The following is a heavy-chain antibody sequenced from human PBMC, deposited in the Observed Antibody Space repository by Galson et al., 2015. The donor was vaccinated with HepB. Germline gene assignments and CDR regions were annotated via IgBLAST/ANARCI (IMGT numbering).Heavy chain of an antibody. D-gene: IGHD2-21*01. V-gene: IGHV1-18*01. CDR2: ITAYDGDT. CDR3: ARDYSPVDRSDCFDP. J-gene: IGHJ5*02. CDR1: GYTFNTYG. Sequence: QSGAEVKKPGASVKVSCKASGYTFNTYGISWVRQAPGQGLEWMGWITAYDGDTNYAHKFQGRVTLTTDTSTSTAYMELRSLRSDDTAVYYCARDYSPVDRSDCFDPWGQGTLVTVSS.